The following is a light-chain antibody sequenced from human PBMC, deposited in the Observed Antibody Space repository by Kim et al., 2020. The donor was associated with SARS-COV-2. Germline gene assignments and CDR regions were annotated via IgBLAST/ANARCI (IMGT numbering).Light chain of an antibody. CDR3: CSYADDNTVR. V-gene: IGLV2-23*01. CDR2: EDV. CDR1: GSDVGNYNL. Sequence: QSVVTQPASVSGSPGQSITISCTGTGSDVGNYNLVSWYQKSPGEAPRFLIYEDVKRAVGISHRFSASKSGNTSSLTISGLQGDDEGDYYCCSYADDNTVRFGGGTKVTVL. J-gene: IGLJ3*02.